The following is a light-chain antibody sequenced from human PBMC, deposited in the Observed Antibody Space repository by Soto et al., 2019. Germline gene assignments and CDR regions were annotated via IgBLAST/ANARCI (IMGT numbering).Light chain of an antibody. V-gene: IGKV1-27*01. CDR2: ASS. CDR1: RGINTF. J-gene: IGKJ3*01. CDR3: QNDDSVPIA. Sequence: DIQMTQSPSSLSASIGDRVTITCRASRGINTFLAWYQQIPGKAPRLLINASSTLQPGVPSRFSGGGSGTDFSLTISSLQPEDVATYYCQNDDSVPIAFGPGTKVDVE.